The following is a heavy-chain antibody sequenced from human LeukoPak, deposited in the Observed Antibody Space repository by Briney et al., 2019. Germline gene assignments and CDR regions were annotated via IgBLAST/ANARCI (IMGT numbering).Heavy chain of an antibody. J-gene: IGHJ4*02. V-gene: IGHV4-59*11. CDR1: GGSISSHY. Sequence: PSETLSLTCTVSGGSISSHYWSWIRQPPGKGPEWIGYIYYSGSTNYNPSLKSRVTISVDTSKNQFSLKLSSETAADTAVYYCARARGGFLGYFDYWGQGTLVTVSS. D-gene: IGHD3-3*01. CDR2: IYYSGST. CDR3: ARARGGFLGYFDY.